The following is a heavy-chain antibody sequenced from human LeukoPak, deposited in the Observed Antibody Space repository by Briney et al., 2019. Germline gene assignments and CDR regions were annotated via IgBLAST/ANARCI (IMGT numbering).Heavy chain of an antibody. Sequence: SETLSLICAVYGGSFSGYYWSWIRQPPGKGLEWIGEINHSGSTNYNPSLKSRVTISVDTSKNQFSLKLSSVTAADTAVYYCARDHLANLASRLFDPWGQGTLVTVSS. V-gene: IGHV4-34*01. CDR1: GGSFSGYY. CDR3: ARDHLANLASRLFDP. CDR2: INHSGST. D-gene: IGHD3-3*01. J-gene: IGHJ5*02.